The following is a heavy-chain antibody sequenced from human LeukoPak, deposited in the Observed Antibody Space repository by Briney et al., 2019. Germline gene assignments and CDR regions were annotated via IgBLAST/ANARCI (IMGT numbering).Heavy chain of an antibody. J-gene: IGHJ1*01. Sequence: PGGSLRLSCAASGFTFSSYAMSWVRQAPGKGLEWVSAISGSGGSTYYADSVKGRFTISRDNSKNTLCLQMNSLRAEDTAVYYCANRPWSSSWPEYFQHWGQGTLVTVSS. CDR1: GFTFSSYA. V-gene: IGHV3-23*01. D-gene: IGHD6-13*01. CDR3: ANRPWSSSWPEYFQH. CDR2: ISGSGGST.